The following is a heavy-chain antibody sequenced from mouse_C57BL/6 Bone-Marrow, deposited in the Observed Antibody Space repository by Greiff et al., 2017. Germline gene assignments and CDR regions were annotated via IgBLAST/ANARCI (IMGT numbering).Heavy chain of an antibody. CDR2: IDPETGGT. D-gene: IGHD1-1*01. V-gene: IGHV1-15*01. CDR1: GYTFTDYE. Sequence: VQLQQSVAELVRPGASVTLSCKASGYTFTDYEMHWVKQTPVHGLEWIGAIDPETGGTAYNQKFKGKAILTADKSSSTAYMELRSLTSDDSAVYYCTSTTVYSLDYWGQGTSGTVFS. CDR3: TSTTVYSLDY. J-gene: IGHJ4*01.